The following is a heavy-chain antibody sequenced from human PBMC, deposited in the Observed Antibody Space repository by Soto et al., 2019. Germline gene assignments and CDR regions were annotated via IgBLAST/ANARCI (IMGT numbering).Heavy chain of an antibody. CDR2: VSNIGST. CDR3: ARCYGGNWFDP. D-gene: IGHD4-17*01. CDR1: GGITSSYY. V-gene: IGHV4-59*01. Sequence: LCLTCTVAGGITSSYYRSWILLALRKALEWIGDVSNIGSTTYKTSRKSRVTILVDSSKNQCSLNPCSVTAADTAVYYCARCYGGNWFDPWGQGTLVTVS. J-gene: IGHJ5*02.